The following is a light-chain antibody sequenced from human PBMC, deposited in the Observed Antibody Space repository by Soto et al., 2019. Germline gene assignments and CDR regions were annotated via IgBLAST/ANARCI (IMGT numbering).Light chain of an antibody. CDR3: QQRSDWLVT. J-gene: IGKJ5*01. CDR2: DAS. V-gene: IGKV3-11*01. Sequence: DIVLTQSPATLSLSPGERATLSCRASQSVSSFLARYQRRHGQAPRPLIYDASSRATGLPARFSGRGSVTDFTVAISTLEREDFAVYYCQQRSDWLVTFSQGTRL. CDR1: QSVSSF.